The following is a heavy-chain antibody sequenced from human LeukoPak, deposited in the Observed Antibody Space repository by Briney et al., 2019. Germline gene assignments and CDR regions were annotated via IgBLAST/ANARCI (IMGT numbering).Heavy chain of an antibody. CDR1: GYTFTGYY. D-gene: IGHD1-7*01. V-gene: IGHV1-69*05. CDR3: ARDSTGTISWFDP. J-gene: IGHJ5*02. CDR2: IIPIFGTA. Sequence: ASVKVSCKASGYTFTGYYMHWVRQAPGRGLEWMGGIIPIFGTANYAQKFQGRVTITTDESTSTAYMELSSLRSEDTAVYYCARDSTGTISWFDPWGQGTLVTVSS.